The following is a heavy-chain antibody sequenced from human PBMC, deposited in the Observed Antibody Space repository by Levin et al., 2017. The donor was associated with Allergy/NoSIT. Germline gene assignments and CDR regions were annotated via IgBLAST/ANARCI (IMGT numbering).Heavy chain of an antibody. CDR2: IYPDDSDT. CDR1: GYSFTTYW. V-gene: IGHV5-51*01. Sequence: RGESLKISCKGSGYSFTTYWIGWVRQLPGKGLEWMGIIYPDDSDTRYSPSFQGQVTISADKSINTAYLQWNSLKASDTAMYYCARHQSGAVTPDYWGQGTLVIVSS. CDR3: ARHQSGAVTPDY. D-gene: IGHD4-17*01. J-gene: IGHJ4*02.